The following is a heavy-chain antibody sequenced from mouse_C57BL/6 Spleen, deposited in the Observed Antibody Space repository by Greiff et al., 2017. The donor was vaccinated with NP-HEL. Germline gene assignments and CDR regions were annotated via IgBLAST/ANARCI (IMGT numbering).Heavy chain of an antibody. J-gene: IGHJ3*01. CDR3: ARTSPRYDYDWFAY. D-gene: IGHD2-4*01. Sequence: VQLQQSGTELVKPGASGYTFTSYWMHWVKQRPGQGLEWIGNINPSNGGTNYNEKFKSKATLTVDKSSSTAYMQLSSLTSEDSAVYYCARTSPRYDYDWFAYWGQGTLVTVSA. CDR2: INPSNGGT. V-gene: IGHV1-53*01. CDR1: GYTFTSYW.